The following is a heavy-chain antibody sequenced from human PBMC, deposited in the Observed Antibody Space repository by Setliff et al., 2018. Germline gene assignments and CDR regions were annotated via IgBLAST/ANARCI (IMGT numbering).Heavy chain of an antibody. J-gene: IGHJ4*02. D-gene: IGHD3-10*01. CDR1: GGPFSDYY. V-gene: IGHV4-34*01. CDR2: INPSGTT. Sequence: SETLSLTCTFYGGPFSDYYWGWVRQTPGKGLEWIAEINPSGTTNYIPSLKSRLTISVDTSKNQFSLKLSSVTAADAALYYCAASRAYTGAVEEWFLPKTFDFWVQGSPVTVSS. CDR3: AASRAYTGAVEEWFLPKTFDF.